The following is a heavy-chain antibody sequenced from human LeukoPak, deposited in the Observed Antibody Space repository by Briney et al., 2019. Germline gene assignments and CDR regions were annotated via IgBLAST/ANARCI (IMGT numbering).Heavy chain of an antibody. D-gene: IGHD3/OR15-3a*01. Sequence: PGGSLRLSCAVSGITLSNYGMSWVRQAPGKGLEWVAGISDSGANPKYADSVKGRFTISRDNPKNTLYLQMNSLRAEDTAVYFCAKRGVVIRVILVGFHKEAYYFESWGQGALVTVSS. J-gene: IGHJ4*02. V-gene: IGHV3-23*01. CDR2: ISDSGANP. CDR1: GITLSNYG. CDR3: AKRGVVIRVILVGFHKEAYYFES.